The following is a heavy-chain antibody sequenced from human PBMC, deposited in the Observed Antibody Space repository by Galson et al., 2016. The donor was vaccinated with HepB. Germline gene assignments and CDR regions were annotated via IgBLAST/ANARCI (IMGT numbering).Heavy chain of an antibody. CDR3: AKDKLTRWGAQADY. D-gene: IGHD7-27*01. Sequence: SLRLSCAASGFTFSTYGMSWARQAPGKGLEWVAGINAGGGRNQYYHLVKGRFTISRDNSKNPVYLQMNSLRADDTAVYYCAKDKLTRWGAQADYWGQGTLVTVSS. J-gene: IGHJ4*02. V-gene: IGHV3-23*01. CDR2: INAGGGRN. CDR1: GFTFSTYG.